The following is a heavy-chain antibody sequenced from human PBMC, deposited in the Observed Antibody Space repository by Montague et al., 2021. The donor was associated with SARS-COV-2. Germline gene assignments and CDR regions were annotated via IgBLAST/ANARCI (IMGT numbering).Heavy chain of an antibody. CDR2: IWYDLSNK. CDR1: GFTFSSYG. J-gene: IGHJ4*02. Sequence: SLRLSCAASGFTFSSYGMHWVRQAPGKGLEWVAVIWYDLSNKYXXXSXXXRFTISRDNSKNTLYLQMSSLRAEDTAVYYCAREAEIFGVVISPLFYWGQGTLVTVSS. D-gene: IGHD3-3*01. CDR3: AREAEIFGVVISPLFY. V-gene: IGHV3-33*01.